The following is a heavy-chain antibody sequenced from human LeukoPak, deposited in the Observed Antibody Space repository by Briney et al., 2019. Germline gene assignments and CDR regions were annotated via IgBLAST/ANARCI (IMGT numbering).Heavy chain of an antibody. CDR1: GFTFSSYG. Sequence: PGGSLRLSCAASGFTFSSYGMHWVRQAPGKGLEWVAFIRYDGSNKYYADSVKGRFTISRDNSKNTLYLQMNSLGAEDTAVYYCAKRDYYGSGSYAWFDPWGQGTLVTVSS. CDR3: AKRDYYGSGSYAWFDP. J-gene: IGHJ5*02. D-gene: IGHD3-10*01. CDR2: IRYDGSNK. V-gene: IGHV3-30*02.